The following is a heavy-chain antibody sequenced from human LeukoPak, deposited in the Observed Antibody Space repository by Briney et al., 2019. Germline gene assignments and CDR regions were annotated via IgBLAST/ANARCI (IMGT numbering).Heavy chain of an antibody. CDR2: IYSGGNT. J-gene: IGHJ5*02. Sequence: GGSLRLSCAASGFTVSSNYISWVRQAPGKGLEWVSVIYSGGNTYYADSAKGRFTISSDNSKNTLYLQMNSLRAEDTAAYYCAKTIVGVTNWFDPWGQGTLVTVSS. CDR3: AKTIVGVTNWFDP. CDR1: GFTVSSNY. V-gene: IGHV3-53*01. D-gene: IGHD1-26*01.